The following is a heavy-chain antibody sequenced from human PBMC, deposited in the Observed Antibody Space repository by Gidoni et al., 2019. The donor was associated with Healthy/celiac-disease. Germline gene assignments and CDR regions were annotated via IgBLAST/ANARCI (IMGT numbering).Heavy chain of an antibody. J-gene: IGHJ4*02. CDR1: GFTFSSYA. Sequence: EVQLVESGGGLVQPGGSLRLSCAASGFTFSSYAMGCVRQAPGKGLEWVSAISGSGGSTYYADSVKGRFTIARDNSKNTLYLQMNSLRAEDTAVYYCAKDIGPLLRFFSWGQGTLVTVSS. CDR3: AKDIGPLLRFFS. D-gene: IGHD3-3*01. CDR2: ISGSGGST. V-gene: IGHV3-23*04.